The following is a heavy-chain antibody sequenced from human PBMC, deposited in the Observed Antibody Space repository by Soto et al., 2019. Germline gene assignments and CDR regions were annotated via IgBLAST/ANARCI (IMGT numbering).Heavy chain of an antibody. D-gene: IGHD2-21*02. Sequence: QVQLVQSGAEVNKPGASVKVSCKASGYTFTGYYMHWVRQAPGQGLEWMGWINPNSGGTNYVQQFQGWVTMTRDTSISTAYMELSRLRSDDTAVYYCARSFLDCGGDCSLDYWGQGTLVTVSS. V-gene: IGHV1-2*04. CDR2: INPNSGGT. J-gene: IGHJ4*02. CDR1: GYTFTGYY. CDR3: ARSFLDCGGDCSLDY.